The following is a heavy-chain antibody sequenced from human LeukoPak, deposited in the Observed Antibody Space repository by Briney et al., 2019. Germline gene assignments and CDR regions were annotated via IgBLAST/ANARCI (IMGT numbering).Heavy chain of an antibody. CDR3: AKGRGAFDI. CDR1: GFTFSSYA. V-gene: IGHV3-30-3*01. D-gene: IGHD3-10*01. CDR2: ISCDGSNK. J-gene: IGHJ3*02. Sequence: GSLRLSCAASGFTFSSYAMHWVRQAPGKGLEWVAVISCDGSNKYYADSVKGRFTISRDNSKNTLYLQMNSLRAEDTAVYYCAKGRGAFDIWGQGTMVTASS.